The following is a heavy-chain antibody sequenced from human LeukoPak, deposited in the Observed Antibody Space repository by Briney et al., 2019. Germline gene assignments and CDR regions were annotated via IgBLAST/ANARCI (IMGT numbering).Heavy chain of an antibody. CDR3: ARDLYCSGGSCYHGAEYFQH. D-gene: IGHD2-15*01. J-gene: IGHJ1*01. V-gene: IGHV1-2*06. CDR2: INPNSGGT. Sequence: ASVKVSCKASGYTFTGYYMHWVRQAPGQGLEWMGRINPNSGGTNYAQKFQGRVTMTRDTSISTAYMELSRLRSGDTAVYYCARDLYCSGGSCYHGAEYFQHWGQGTLVTVSS. CDR1: GYTFTGYY.